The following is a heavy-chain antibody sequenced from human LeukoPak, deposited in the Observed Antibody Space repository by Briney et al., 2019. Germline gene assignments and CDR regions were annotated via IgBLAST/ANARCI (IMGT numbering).Heavy chain of an antibody. Sequence: VPSVKLSRKTSVYSFTGYYMHWVPQAPGQGFEWMGSIDPDSGDTKIAEKFKGRVTMTRDTSSSTAYMEVMSLRADDTGVYYCARGMYGSGSYSAHWGQGSLVIVSS. CDR3: ARGMYGSGSYSAH. J-gene: IGHJ4*02. CDR1: VYSFTGYY. D-gene: IGHD3-10*01. CDR2: IDPDSGDT. V-gene: IGHV1-2*02.